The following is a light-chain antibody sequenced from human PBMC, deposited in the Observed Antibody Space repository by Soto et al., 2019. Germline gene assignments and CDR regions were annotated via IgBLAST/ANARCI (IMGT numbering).Light chain of an antibody. J-gene: IGKJ1*01. V-gene: IGKV3-20*01. Sequence: EIVLTQSPGTLSLSQGERATLSCRASQSVRSRYLAWYQQIPGRAPRLLIYGASNRATGIPDRFSGSGSGTDFNLTVSRLEPADFAVYFCQQYDTSPGTFGQGTKVEIK. CDR3: QQYDTSPGT. CDR1: QSVRSRY. CDR2: GAS.